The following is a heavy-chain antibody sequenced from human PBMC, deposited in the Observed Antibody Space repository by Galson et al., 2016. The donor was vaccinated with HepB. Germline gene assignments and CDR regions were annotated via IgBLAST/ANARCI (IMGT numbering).Heavy chain of an antibody. CDR3: AKDGDFLTGYIWD. CDR2: ISYDRSNK. CDR1: GFSFRIYG. D-gene: IGHD3-9*01. V-gene: IGHV3-30*18. Sequence: SLRLSCAASGFSFRIYGMHWVSQAPGKGLEWVAVISYDRSNKNYADSVKGRFTTSRDNSKNTLYLQMNSLRVGDTAVYYCAKDGDFLTGYIWDWGQGTLVTVSS. J-gene: IGHJ4*02.